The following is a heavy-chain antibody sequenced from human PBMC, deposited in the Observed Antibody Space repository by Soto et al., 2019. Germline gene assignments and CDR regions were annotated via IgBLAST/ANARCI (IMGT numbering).Heavy chain of an antibody. CDR2: IIPIFGTA. CDR1: GGTFSSYA. Sequence: ASVKVSCKASGGTFSSYAISWVRQAPGQGLEWMGGIIPIFGTANYAQKFQGRVTITADESTSTAYMELSSLRSEDTAVYYCANHYYDSSAFFHGGQGPLVTVSS. J-gene: IGHJ4*02. D-gene: IGHD3-22*01. CDR3: ANHYYDSSAFFH. V-gene: IGHV1-69*13.